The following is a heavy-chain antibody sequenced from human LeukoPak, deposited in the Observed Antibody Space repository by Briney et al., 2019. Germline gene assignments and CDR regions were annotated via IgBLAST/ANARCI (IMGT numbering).Heavy chain of an antibody. CDR3: AREMATITDY. J-gene: IGHJ4*02. CDR2: ISYDGSNK. V-gene: IGHV3-30*04. CDR1: GFTFSSYA. Sequence: GRSLRLSCVASGFTFSSYAMHWVRQAPGKGLEWVAVISYDGSNKYYADSVKGRFTISRDNSKNTLYLQMNSLRAEDTAVYYCAREMATITDYWGQGTLVTVSS. D-gene: IGHD5-24*01.